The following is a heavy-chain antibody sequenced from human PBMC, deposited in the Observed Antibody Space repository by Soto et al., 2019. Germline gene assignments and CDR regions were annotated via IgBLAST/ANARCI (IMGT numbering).Heavy chain of an antibody. Sequence: SETLSLTCTVSGGSISSGDYYWSWIRQPPGKGLEWIGYIYYSGSTYYNPSLKSRVTISVDTSKNQFSLKPSSVTAADTAVYYCARGFRAIDYGMDVWGQGTTVTVSS. V-gene: IGHV4-30-4*01. J-gene: IGHJ6*02. CDR1: GGSISSGDYY. CDR2: IYYSGST. CDR3: ARGFRAIDYGMDV. D-gene: IGHD3-16*02.